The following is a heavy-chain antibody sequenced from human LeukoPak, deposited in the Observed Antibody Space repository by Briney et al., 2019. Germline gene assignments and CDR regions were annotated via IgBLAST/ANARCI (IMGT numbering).Heavy chain of an antibody. CDR2: ISHSGRTM. CDR1: GFTISDYY. CDR3: ARDSIVRGNIGNDMDV. J-gene: IGHJ6*03. Sequence: TGGSLRLSCAASGFTISDYYMSWIRQAPGKGLEWVSYISHSGRTMYYADSVKGRFTISRDNAKNSLYLQMNSLRAGDTAVYYCARDSIVRGNIGNDMDVWGKGTTVTVSS. V-gene: IGHV3-11*01. D-gene: IGHD2-8*01.